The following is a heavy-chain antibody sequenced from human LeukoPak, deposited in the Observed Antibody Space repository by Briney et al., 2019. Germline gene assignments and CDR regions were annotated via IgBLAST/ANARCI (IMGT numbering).Heavy chain of an antibody. V-gene: IGHV1-24*01. CDR3: ATEVQYYYGSGSYSY. CDR1: GSTLSELS. CDR2: FKPEDDET. D-gene: IGHD3-10*01. Sequence: GASVKVSCKVSGSTLSELSIYWVRKVPGKGLEWMGGFKPEDDETIYAQKFQGRVTMTEDTSTDTAYMELSSLKSEDTAVYYCATEVQYYYGSGSYSYWGQGTLVTVCS. J-gene: IGHJ4*02.